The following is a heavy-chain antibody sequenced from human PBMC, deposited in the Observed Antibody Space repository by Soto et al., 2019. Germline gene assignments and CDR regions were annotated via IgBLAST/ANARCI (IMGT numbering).Heavy chain of an antibody. Sequence: QVKLVQSGAEEKKPGASVKVSCKASGYTFTSYAMHWVRQAPGQRLEWIGWINAGNGNTKYSQKFQGRVTITRDASASTAYMELSSLRSEDTAVYYCARRIVFVTALDYWGQGTLVTVSS. CDR1: GYTFTSYA. CDR2: INAGNGNT. CDR3: ARRIVFVTALDY. V-gene: IGHV1-3*05. D-gene: IGHD2-21*02. J-gene: IGHJ4*02.